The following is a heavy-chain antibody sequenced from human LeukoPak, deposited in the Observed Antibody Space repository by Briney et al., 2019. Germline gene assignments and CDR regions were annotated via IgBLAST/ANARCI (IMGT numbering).Heavy chain of an antibody. V-gene: IGHV4-34*01. CDR1: GGSFSGYY. CDR3: ARGLNWNDGNYYYGMDV. CDR2: INHSGTT. J-gene: IGHJ6*04. D-gene: IGHD1-20*01. Sequence: SETLSLTCAVYGGSFSGYYWSWIRQPPGKGLEWIGEINHSGTTKYNASLKSRVTISVDTSKSQFSLKASSVTAADTAVYYCARGLNWNDGNYYYGMDVWGKGTTDTVS.